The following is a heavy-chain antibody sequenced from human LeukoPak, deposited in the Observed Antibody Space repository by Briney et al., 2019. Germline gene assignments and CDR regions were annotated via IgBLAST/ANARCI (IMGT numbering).Heavy chain of an antibody. Sequence: GGSLRLSCAASGFTFSSYAMSWVRQAPGKGLEWVSVISGSGSTTYYADSVKGRFTASRDNSKNTLYLQMNSLRAEDTAVYYCAKDLYYYGSDYWGQGTLITVSS. D-gene: IGHD3-10*01. V-gene: IGHV3-23*01. CDR3: AKDLYYYGSDY. CDR1: GFTFSSYA. J-gene: IGHJ4*02. CDR2: ISGSGSTT.